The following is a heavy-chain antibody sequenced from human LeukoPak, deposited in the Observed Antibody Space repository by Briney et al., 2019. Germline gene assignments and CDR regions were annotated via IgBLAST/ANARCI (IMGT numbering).Heavy chain of an antibody. J-gene: IGHJ4*02. D-gene: IGHD6-19*01. CDR2: INWNGGST. CDR3: ARVSDISVAAYYDY. V-gene: IGHV3-20*04. Sequence: GGSLRLSCAASGFTFDDYGLSWVRQAPGKGLEWVSTINWNGGSTGYADSVKGRFTISRDNAKNSLYLQMNSLRAEDTALYYCARVSDISVAAYYDYWGQGTLVTVSS. CDR1: GFTFDDYG.